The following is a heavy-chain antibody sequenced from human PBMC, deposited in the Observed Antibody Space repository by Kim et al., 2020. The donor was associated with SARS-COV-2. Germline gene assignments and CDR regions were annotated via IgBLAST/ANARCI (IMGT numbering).Heavy chain of an antibody. J-gene: IGHJ4*02. V-gene: IGHV4-30-2*05. Sequence: PPLKSRVTVSVDTSKDQFSLKLSSVTAADTAVYYCARDPFCSSTSCYSDYWGQGTLVTVSS. D-gene: IGHD2-2*01. CDR3: ARDPFCSSTSCYSDY.